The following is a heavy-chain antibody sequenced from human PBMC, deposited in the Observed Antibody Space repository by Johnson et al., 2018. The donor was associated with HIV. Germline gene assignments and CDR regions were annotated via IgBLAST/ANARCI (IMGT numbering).Heavy chain of an antibody. CDR1: GFTFDDYG. J-gene: IGHJ3*02. D-gene: IGHD1-1*01. V-gene: IGHV3-20*04. CDR2: IHSGGST. CDR3: ARRSGYAFDI. Sequence: VQLVESGGGVVRPGGSLRLSCAASGFTFDDYGMSWVRQAPGKGLEWVSLIHSGGSTYYADSVKGRFTISRDNAKNSLYLQMNSLRVEDTAVYYCARRSGYAFDIWGQGTMVTVSS.